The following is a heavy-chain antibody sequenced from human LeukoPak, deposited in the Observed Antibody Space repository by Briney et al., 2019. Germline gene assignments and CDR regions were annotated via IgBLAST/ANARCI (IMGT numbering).Heavy chain of an antibody. CDR3: ARTTPVTPYYFDY. CDR2: INPNSGGT. J-gene: IGHJ4*02. CDR1: GYTFTGYY. Sequence: ASVKVSCKASGYTFTGYYMHWVRQAPGQGVEWMGWINPNSGGTNYAQKFQGRVTMTRDTSINTSYMELSRLRSDDTAVYYCARTTPVTPYYFDYWGQGTLVTVSS. V-gene: IGHV1-2*02. D-gene: IGHD4-17*01.